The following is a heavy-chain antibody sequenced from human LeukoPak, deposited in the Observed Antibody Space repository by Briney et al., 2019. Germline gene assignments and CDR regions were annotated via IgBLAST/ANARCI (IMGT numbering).Heavy chain of an antibody. J-gene: IGHJ1*01. CDR2: IYHSGSS. Sequence: PSETLSLTCTVSGYSLSSGYYWGWIRQPPGKGLEWIGSIYHSGSSYYNPSLNSRVTISVDTSKNQFSLKLSSVTAADTAVYYCARHSRRVGYYDSSARSHFQHWGQGTLVTVSS. D-gene: IGHD3-22*01. V-gene: IGHV4-38-2*02. CDR1: GYSLSSGYY. CDR3: ARHSRRVGYYDSSARSHFQH.